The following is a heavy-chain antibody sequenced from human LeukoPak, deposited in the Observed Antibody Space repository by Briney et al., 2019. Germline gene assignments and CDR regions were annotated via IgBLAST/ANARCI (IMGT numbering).Heavy chain of an antibody. D-gene: IGHD3-3*01. CDR2: ISGTGGST. CDR3: AKDRLGTLGVVIQDY. V-gene: IGHV3-23*01. Sequence: PGGSLRLSCAVSGFTFSSYAMSWVRQAPGKGLEWVAAISGTGGSTYYADSVKGRIIISRDNSKRTLHLQMNSLRAEDTAVYYCAKDRLGTLGVVIQDYWGQGTLVTVSS. J-gene: IGHJ4*02. CDR1: GFTFSSYA.